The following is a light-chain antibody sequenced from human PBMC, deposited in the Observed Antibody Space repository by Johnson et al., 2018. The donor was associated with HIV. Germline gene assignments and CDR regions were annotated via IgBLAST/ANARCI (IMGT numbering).Light chain of an antibody. CDR3: GTWDSSLSAIG. CDR2: DNN. CDR1: SSNIGNNY. Sequence: LTQPPSVSAAPRQKVTISCSGSSSNIGNNYVPWYQQLPGTAPKLLIYDNNKRPSGIPDRFSGSKSGTSATLGITGLQTGDEADYYCGTWDSSLSAIGLGTGTKVTVL. J-gene: IGLJ1*01. V-gene: IGLV1-51*01.